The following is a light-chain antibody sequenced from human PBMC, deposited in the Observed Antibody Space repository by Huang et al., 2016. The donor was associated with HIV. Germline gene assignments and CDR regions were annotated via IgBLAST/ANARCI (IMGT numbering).Light chain of an antibody. J-gene: IGKJ4*01. CDR3: LQHNGHPLT. CDR2: DAS. V-gene: IGKV1-17*03. CDR1: QGISNR. Sequence: DIQMTQSPFVMSASVGDRVTISCRASQGISNRLVWFQQKPGRVPKRLSHDASSFESGFPTRFLCSVSGREFTLTINSLQPEDLATYYCLQHNGHPLTFGGGTRVEIK.